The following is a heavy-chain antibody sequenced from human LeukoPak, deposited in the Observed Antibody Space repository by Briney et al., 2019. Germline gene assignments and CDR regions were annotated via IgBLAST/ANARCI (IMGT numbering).Heavy chain of an antibody. J-gene: IGHJ4*02. CDR1: GGSISSYY. Sequence: KPSETLSLTCTVSGGSISSYYWSWIRQPPGTGLEWIGYIYYSGSTNYNPSLKSRVTISVDTSKNQFSLKLSSVTAADTAVYYCARGGYFVPIDYWGQGTLVTVSS. V-gene: IGHV4-59*01. CDR3: ARGGYFVPIDY. D-gene: IGHD5-18*01. CDR2: IYYSGST.